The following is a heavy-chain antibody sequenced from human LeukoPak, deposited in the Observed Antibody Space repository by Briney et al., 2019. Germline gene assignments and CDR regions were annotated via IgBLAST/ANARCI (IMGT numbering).Heavy chain of an antibody. D-gene: IGHD3-10*01. CDR3: ARGFGDSFDP. CDR1: GFIFKNHA. Sequence: GGSLRLSCAASGFIFKNHAMNWVRQAPGKGLEWVSAFSGTGDTTFYADSVKGRFTFSRDNTKNTVDLQMDSLRVDDTAVYYCARGFGDSFDPWGQGTLVTVSS. CDR2: FSGTGDTT. V-gene: IGHV3-23*01. J-gene: IGHJ5*02.